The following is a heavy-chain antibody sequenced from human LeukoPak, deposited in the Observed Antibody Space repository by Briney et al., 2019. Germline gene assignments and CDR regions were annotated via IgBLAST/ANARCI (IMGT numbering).Heavy chain of an antibody. V-gene: IGHV4-31*03. D-gene: IGHD4/OR15-4a*01. J-gene: IGHJ4*02. CDR2: IYYSGST. Sequence: SETLSLTCTVSGGSISSSSYYWGWIRQPPGKGLEWIGYIYYSGSTYYNPSLKSRVTISVDTSKNQFSLKLSSVTAADTAVYYCARDRAKHRRGFDYWGQGTLVTVSS. CDR1: GGSISSSSYY. CDR3: ARDRAKHRRGFDY.